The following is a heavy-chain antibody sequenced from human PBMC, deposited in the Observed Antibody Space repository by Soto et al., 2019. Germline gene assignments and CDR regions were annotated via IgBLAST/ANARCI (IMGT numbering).Heavy chain of an antibody. V-gene: IGHV4-34*01. D-gene: IGHD2-2*01. CDR2: INHSGVT. J-gene: IGHJ4*02. CDR1: GGSFSGYY. Sequence: TSETLSLTCAVYGGSFSGYYWSWIRQPPGKGLEWIGGINHSGVTNYKPSLKRRVTISVDTSKNQFSLKLSSVTAADTAVYYCARHADGGRGSSVYRGLDYWDQGTLVTVSS. CDR3: ARHADGGRGSSVYRGLDY.